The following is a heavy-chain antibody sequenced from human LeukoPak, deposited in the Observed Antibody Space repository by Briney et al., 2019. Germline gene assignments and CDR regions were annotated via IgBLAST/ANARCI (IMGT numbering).Heavy chain of an antibody. J-gene: IGHJ4*02. CDR3: ASPKGDY. Sequence: SETLSLTCAVYGGSFSGYYWSWIRQPPGKGLEWIGEINHSGSTNYNPSLKSRVTISVDTSKNQFSLKLSSVTAGDTAVYYCASPKGDYWGQGTLVTVSS. CDR1: GGSFSGYY. CDR2: INHSGST. V-gene: IGHV4-34*01.